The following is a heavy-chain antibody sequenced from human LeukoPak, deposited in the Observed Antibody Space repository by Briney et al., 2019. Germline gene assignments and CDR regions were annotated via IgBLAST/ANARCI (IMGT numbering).Heavy chain of an antibody. Sequence: GGSLRLSCSASGFTFITYAMHWVRQAPGKGLKYVSGISSGGGSTYYADSVKGRFTISRDNSKDTLYLQMSSLRVEDTAVYYCVKVDNYGGGAFDIWGQGTMVTVSS. J-gene: IGHJ3*02. D-gene: IGHD2-2*03. CDR2: ISSGGGST. V-gene: IGHV3-64D*06. CDR1: GFTFITYA. CDR3: VKVDNYGGGAFDI.